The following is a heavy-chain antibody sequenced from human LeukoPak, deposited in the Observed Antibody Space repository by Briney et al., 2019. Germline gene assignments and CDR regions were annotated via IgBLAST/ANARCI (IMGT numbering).Heavy chain of an antibody. D-gene: IGHD3-22*01. CDR2: INHSGST. V-gene: IGHV4-34*01. CDR1: GGSFSGYY. J-gene: IGHJ3*02. Sequence: KPSETLSLTCAVYGGSFSGYYWSWIRQPPGKGLEWIGEINHSGSTNYNPSLKSRVTISVDTSKNQFSLKLSSVTAADTAVYYCARKTYDSSGLIPHPGVFDIWGQGTMVTVSS. CDR3: ARKTYDSSGLIPHPGVFDI.